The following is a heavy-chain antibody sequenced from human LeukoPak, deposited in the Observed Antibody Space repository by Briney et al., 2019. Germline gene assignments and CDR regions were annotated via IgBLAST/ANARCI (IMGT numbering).Heavy chain of an antibody. D-gene: IGHD1-26*01. Sequence: GGSLRLSCAASGFTFGSYGMHWVRQAPGKGLEWVAFIRYDGSNKYYADSVKGRFTISRDNSKNTLYLQMNSLRAEDTAVYYCAKDALSYYHYYYYMDVWGKGTTVTISS. CDR2: IRYDGSNK. CDR1: GFTFGSYG. CDR3: AKDALSYYHYYYYMDV. V-gene: IGHV3-30*02. J-gene: IGHJ6*03.